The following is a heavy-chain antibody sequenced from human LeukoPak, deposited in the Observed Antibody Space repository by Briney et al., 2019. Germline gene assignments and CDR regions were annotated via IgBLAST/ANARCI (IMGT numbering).Heavy chain of an antibody. CDR2: ISGSGGST. CDR3: AKRPIMITFGGIIAPSPFDY. Sequence: GGSLRLSCAASGFTFSSYAMSWVRQAPGNGLEWVSAISGSGGSTYYADSVKGRFTISRDNSKNTLYLQMNSLRAEDTAVYYCAKRPIMITFGGIIAPSPFDYWGQGTLVTVSS. J-gene: IGHJ4*02. V-gene: IGHV3-23*01. D-gene: IGHD3-16*02. CDR1: GFTFSSYA.